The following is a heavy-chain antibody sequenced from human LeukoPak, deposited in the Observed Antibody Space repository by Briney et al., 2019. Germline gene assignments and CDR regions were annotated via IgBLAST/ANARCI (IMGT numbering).Heavy chain of an antibody. J-gene: IGHJ3*02. CDR2: IYYSGST. Sequence: PSQTLSLTCTVSGGSISSGGYYWSWIRQHPGKGLEWIGYIYYSGSTYYNPSLKSRVTISVDTSKNQFSLKLSSVTAADTAVYYCARETYYYDSSGYYRTDAFDIWGQGTVVTVSS. CDR3: ARETYYYDSSGYYRTDAFDI. D-gene: IGHD3-22*01. V-gene: IGHV4-31*03. CDR1: GGSISSGGYY.